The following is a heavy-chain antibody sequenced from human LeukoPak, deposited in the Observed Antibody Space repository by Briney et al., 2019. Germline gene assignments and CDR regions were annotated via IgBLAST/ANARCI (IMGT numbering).Heavy chain of an antibody. CDR1: GYTFTDHW. CDR2: IKPSHGET. J-gene: IGHJ4*02. CDR3: ARAVAQDFDY. V-gene: IGHV1-46*01. Sequence: ASVKVSSKASGYTFTDHWIHWVRQAPGEGLDWMGMIKPSHGETRYAQKFQGRVTMTGDTSTTTVYMELSSLRSEDTAVFYCARAVAQDFDYWGQGSLVTVSS.